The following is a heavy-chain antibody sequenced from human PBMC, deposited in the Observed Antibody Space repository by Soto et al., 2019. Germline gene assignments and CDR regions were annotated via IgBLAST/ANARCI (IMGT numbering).Heavy chain of an antibody. CDR2: ISGSGGST. V-gene: IGHV3-23*01. CDR3: AKVGGYCSGGSCSNWFDP. D-gene: IGHD2-15*01. Sequence: GGSLRLACAASGFTFSSYAMSWVRQAPGKGLEWVSAISGSGGSTYYADSVKGRFTISRDNSKNTLYLQMNSLRAEDTAVYYCAKVGGYCSGGSCSNWFDPWGQRTLVTVSS. CDR1: GFTFSSYA. J-gene: IGHJ5*02.